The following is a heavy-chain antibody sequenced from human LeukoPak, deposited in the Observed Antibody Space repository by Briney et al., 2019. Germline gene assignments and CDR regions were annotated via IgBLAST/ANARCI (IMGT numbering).Heavy chain of an antibody. D-gene: IGHD3-3*01. V-gene: IGHV1-69*13. Sequence: SVKVSCKASGGTFSSYAISWVRQAPGQGLEWMGGIIPIFGTANYAQKFQGRVTITADESTSTAYMELSSLRSEDTAVYYCARGSTYYDFWSGSKGYYYYYMDVWGKGTTVTVSS. CDR3: ARGSTYYDFWSGSKGYYYYYMDV. CDR1: GGTFSSYA. J-gene: IGHJ6*03. CDR2: IIPIFGTA.